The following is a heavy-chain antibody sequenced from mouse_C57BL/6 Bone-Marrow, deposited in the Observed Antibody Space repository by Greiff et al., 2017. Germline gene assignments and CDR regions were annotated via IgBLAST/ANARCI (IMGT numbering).Heavy chain of an antibody. V-gene: IGHV2-9-1*01. Sequence: QVHVKQSGPGLVAPSQRLSITCTVSGFSLTRYAISWVRQPPGKGLEWLGVIWTGGGTNYNSALKSRLSISQDNPKSQVFLKMNSLQTDDTARYYCTKKTAQATYYCDYWGQGTTRTVYS. J-gene: IGHJ2*01. CDR1: GFSLTRYA. D-gene: IGHD3-2*02. CDR2: IWTGGGT. CDR3: TKKTAQATYYCDY.